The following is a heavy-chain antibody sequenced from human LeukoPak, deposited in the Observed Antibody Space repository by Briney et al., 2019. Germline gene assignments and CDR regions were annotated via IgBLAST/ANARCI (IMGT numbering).Heavy chain of an antibody. CDR3: AKSQITTVTTRGYYFDY. D-gene: IGHD4-17*01. CDR2: ISGSGGST. J-gene: IGHJ4*02. Sequence: SGGSLRLSCAASGFTFSSYAMSWVRQAPGKGLEWVSAISGSGGSTYYADSVKGRFTISGDNSKNTLYLQMNSLRAEDTAIYYCAKSQITTVTTRGYYFDYWGQGTLVTVSS. CDR1: GFTFSSYA. V-gene: IGHV3-23*01.